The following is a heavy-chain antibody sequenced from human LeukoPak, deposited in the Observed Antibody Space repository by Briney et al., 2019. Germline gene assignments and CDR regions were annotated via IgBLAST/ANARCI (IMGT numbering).Heavy chain of an antibody. Sequence: SETLSLTCTVSGYSISSGYYWGWIRQPPGKGLEWIGSIYYSGSTYYNPSLKSRVTISVDTSKNQFSLKLSSVTAADTAVYYCARLKDFWSGPDIDYWGQGTLVTVSS. D-gene: IGHD3-3*01. CDR1: GYSISSGYY. J-gene: IGHJ4*02. CDR3: ARLKDFWSGPDIDY. V-gene: IGHV4-38-2*02. CDR2: IYYSGST.